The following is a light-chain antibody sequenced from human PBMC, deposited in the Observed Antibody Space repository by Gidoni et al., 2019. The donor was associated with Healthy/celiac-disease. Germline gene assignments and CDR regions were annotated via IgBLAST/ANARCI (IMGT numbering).Light chain of an antibody. CDR3: QQYNNWPPYT. V-gene: IGKV3-15*01. J-gene: IGKJ2*01. Sequence: EIVMTQSPATLSVSPGERTTLSCRASPSASSNLAWYQQKPRQAPRLLIYGASTRATGIPARFSGSGSGTEFTLTISSLQSEDFAVYYCQQYNNWPPYTFGQXTKLEIK. CDR1: PSASSN. CDR2: GAS.